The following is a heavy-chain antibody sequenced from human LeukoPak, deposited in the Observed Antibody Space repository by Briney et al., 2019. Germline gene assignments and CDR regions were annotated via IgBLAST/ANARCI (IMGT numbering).Heavy chain of an antibody. CDR2: IRSKANSYAT. D-gene: IGHD1-26*01. CDR1: GFTFSGSA. Sequence: PGGSLRLSCAASGFTFSGSAMHWVRQASGKGLEWVGRIRSKANSYATAYAASVKGRFTISRDDSKNTAYLQMNSLKTEDTAVYYCTRQTIVGATRVDYWGQGTLVTVSS. CDR3: TRQTIVGATRVDY. J-gene: IGHJ4*02. V-gene: IGHV3-73*01.